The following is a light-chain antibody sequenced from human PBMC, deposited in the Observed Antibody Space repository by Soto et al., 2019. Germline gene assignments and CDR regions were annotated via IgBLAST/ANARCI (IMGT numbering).Light chain of an antibody. CDR1: QSVSSN. CDR3: HQYNNWPPIT. J-gene: IGKJ5*01. CDR2: GAS. Sequence: IVMTESPFTLSVSPGERATLSCRASQSVSSNLAWYQQKPGQAPRLLIYGASTRATGIAARFSGSGSGTEFTLTISSLQSEDFAIYYCHQYNNWPPITFGQGTRLEI. V-gene: IGKV3-15*01.